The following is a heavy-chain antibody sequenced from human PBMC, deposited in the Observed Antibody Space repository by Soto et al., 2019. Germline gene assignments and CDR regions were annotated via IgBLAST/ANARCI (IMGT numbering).Heavy chain of an antibody. J-gene: IGHJ6*02. Sequence: PGGSLRLSCEASGFTFKTTALSWVRQAPGKGLEWVATISGTGLSTYYADSVKGRFTISRDHSRNTLYLQMNSLRVEDTAVYYCAREVFCSSSRCQVRYGMDVWGQGTTVTVS. CDR3: AREVFCSSSRCQVRYGMDV. CDR1: GFTFKTTA. D-gene: IGHD2-2*01. CDR2: ISGTGLST. V-gene: IGHV3-23*01.